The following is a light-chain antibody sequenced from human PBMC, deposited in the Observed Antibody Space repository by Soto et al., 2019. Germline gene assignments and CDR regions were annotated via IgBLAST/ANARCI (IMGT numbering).Light chain of an antibody. J-gene: IGKJ1*01. V-gene: IGKV3-20*01. Sequence: ENVLMQSPDTLSLSPGETATLSCRARHYVSASFLAWYQQRRGQAPRLLIHGASNRATGIPDRFSGSGSGTDFTLTISRLEPEDFAVYYCQQYGGSPRTFGQGTKVDIK. CDR3: QQYGGSPRT. CDR1: HYVSASF. CDR2: GAS.